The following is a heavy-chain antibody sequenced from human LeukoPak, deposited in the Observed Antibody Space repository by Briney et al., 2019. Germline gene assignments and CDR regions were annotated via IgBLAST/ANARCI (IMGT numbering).Heavy chain of an antibody. CDR2: ISSSSSYI. J-gene: IGHJ4*02. CDR1: GFTFSGYS. V-gene: IGHV3-21*01. D-gene: IGHD5-12*01. Sequence: GGSLRLSCAAPGFTFSGYSMNGVRQAQGKGLKGVSSISSSSSYIYYADSVKGRFTISRDNAKNSLYLQMNSLRAEDTAVYYCARSLVATTTGPFDYWGQGTLVTVSS. CDR3: ARSLVATTTGPFDY.